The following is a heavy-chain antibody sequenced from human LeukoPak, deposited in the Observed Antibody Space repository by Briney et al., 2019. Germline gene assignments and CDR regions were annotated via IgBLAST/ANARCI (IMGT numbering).Heavy chain of an antibody. Sequence: PSETLSPTCAVYGGSFSGYYWSWIRQPPGKGLEWIGEINHSGSTNYNPSLKSRVTISVDTSKNQFSLKLSSVTAADTAVYYCARLSFGWGSDYWGQGTLVTVSS. CDR2: INHSGST. D-gene: IGHD7-27*01. J-gene: IGHJ4*02. CDR3: ARLSFGWGSDY. CDR1: GGSFSGYY. V-gene: IGHV4-34*01.